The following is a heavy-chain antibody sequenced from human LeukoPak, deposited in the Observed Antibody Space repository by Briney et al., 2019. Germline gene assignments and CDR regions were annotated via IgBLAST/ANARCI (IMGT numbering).Heavy chain of an antibody. CDR3: ARPAFYDSSGYYYD. Sequence: ALVKVSCKASGGTFSSYAISWVRQAPGQGLEWMGWISAYNGNTNYAQKLQGRVTMTTDTSTSTAYMELRSLRSDDTAVYYCARPAFYDSSGYYYDWGQGTLVTVSS. CDR2: ISAYNGNT. CDR1: GGTFSSYA. V-gene: IGHV1-18*01. J-gene: IGHJ4*02. D-gene: IGHD3-22*01.